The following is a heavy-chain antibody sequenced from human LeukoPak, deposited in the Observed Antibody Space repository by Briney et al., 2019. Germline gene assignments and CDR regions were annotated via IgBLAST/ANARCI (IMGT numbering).Heavy chain of an antibody. CDR3: ATHYHEIESGSSRFYYHAIDV. Sequence: GGSLRLSCVASGLPFRHYSMNWLRQAPGKGLEWLAYISSSSGTIYYAESVKGRLTISRDNDEKSLFLQMSGLRAEDTAIYYCATHYHEIESGSSRFYYHAIDVWGHGTAVTVS. CDR1: GLPFRHYS. J-gene: IGHJ6*02. CDR2: ISSSSGTI. V-gene: IGHV3-48*01. D-gene: IGHD3-3*01.